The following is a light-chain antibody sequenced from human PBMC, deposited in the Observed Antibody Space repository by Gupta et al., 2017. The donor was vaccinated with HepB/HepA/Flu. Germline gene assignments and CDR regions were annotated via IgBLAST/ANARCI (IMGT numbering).Light chain of an antibody. CDR3: QQYNNWPLT. V-gene: IGKV3-15*01. Sequence: EIVMTQSPATLSVSPGESATLPCRASQSVGSNLAWYQQKPRQAPRLLIYGASTRATGVPARFSGDGSGTEFTLTISSLQSEDFAVYSCQQYNNWPLTFGGGTKVEIK. CDR2: GAS. J-gene: IGKJ4*01. CDR1: QSVGSN.